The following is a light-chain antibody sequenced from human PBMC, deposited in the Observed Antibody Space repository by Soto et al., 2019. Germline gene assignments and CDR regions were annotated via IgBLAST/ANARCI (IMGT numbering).Light chain of an antibody. V-gene: IGKV1-39*01. CDR2: AAS. J-gene: IGKJ2*01. CDR1: QSISSY. CDR3: YQRYSTPRT. Sequence: DIQMTQSPSSLSASVGDRVTIPCRASQSISSYLNWYQQKPGKAPKPLIYAASSLQSGVPSRFSSSGSGTHFTITISSLQPEDLEPYYCYQRYSTPRTFGQGTTLAIK.